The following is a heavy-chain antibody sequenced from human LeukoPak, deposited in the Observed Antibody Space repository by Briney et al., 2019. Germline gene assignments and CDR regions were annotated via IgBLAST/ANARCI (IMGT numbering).Heavy chain of an antibody. CDR1: GVTFSTFA. V-gene: IGHV3-23*01. CDR2: VSGSGGVR. CDR3: ATSAYTGYDHPS. J-gene: IGHJ5*02. Sequence: GGCLRLSRVSSGVTFSTFALAGVREVPGRGVEWGAVVSGSGGVRHYADSVRGGYTFSRDDSKNTVLRQRKRRSAEARALLYGATSAYTGYDHPSWGQGTLVTVSS. D-gene: IGHD5-12*01.